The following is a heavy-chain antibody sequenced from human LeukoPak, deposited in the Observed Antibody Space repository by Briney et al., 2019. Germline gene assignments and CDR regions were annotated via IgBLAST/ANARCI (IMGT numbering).Heavy chain of an antibody. D-gene: IGHD4-17*01. Sequence: GGSLRLSCAASGFTFSGYAISWVRQAPGKGLEWVSSISGSGGSTYYADSVKGRFTISRDNSKNTLYLQMNSLRAEDTAVYYCAKGTMVTTYNWDHWGQGPLVTVSS. V-gene: IGHV3-23*01. CDR3: AKGTMVTTYNWDH. J-gene: IGHJ4*02. CDR1: GFTFSGYA. CDR2: ISGSGGST.